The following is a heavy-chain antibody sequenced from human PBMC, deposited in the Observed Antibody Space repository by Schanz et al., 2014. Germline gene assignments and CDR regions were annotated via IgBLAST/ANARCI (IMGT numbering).Heavy chain of an antibody. V-gene: IGHV3-66*01. CDR3: AKDPSHGDYDYYFDY. CDR2: IYSGIGA. D-gene: IGHD3-22*01. J-gene: IGHJ4*02. CDR1: GFTVSSNH. Sequence: PGGSLRLSCAVSGFTVSSNHMSWVRQAPGKGLEWVSVIYSGIGAYYADSVKDRFTVSRDNSKNTLYLQMNSLRAEDTAVYYCAKDPSHGDYDYYFDYWGQGTLXTVSS.